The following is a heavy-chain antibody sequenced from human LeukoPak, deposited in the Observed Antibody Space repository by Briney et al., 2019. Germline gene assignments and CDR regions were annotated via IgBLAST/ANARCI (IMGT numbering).Heavy chain of an antibody. CDR2: ISGSGGST. D-gene: IGHD6-19*01. J-gene: IGHJ4*02. CDR1: GFTFSSYA. CDR3: AKDDSSGCSFDY. Sequence: GGSLRLSCAASGFTFSSYAMSWVRQAPGKGLEWASAISGSGGSTYYADSVKGRFTISRDNSKNTLYLQMNSLRAEDTAVYYCAKDDSSGCSFDYWGQGTLVTVSS. V-gene: IGHV3-23*01.